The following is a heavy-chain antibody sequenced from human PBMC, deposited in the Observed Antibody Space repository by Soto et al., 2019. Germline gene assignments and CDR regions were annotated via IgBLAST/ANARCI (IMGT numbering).Heavy chain of an antibody. V-gene: IGHV1-2*04. J-gene: IGHJ6*02. CDR3: AMAPYYYYGMDV. Sequence: SVKVSCKASGYTFTGYYMHWVRQAPGQGLEWMGWINHNSGGTNYAQKFQGWVTMTRDTSISTAYMELSRLRSDDTAVYYCAMAPYYYYGMDVWGQGTTVTVSS. CDR1: GYTFTGYY. CDR2: INHNSGGT.